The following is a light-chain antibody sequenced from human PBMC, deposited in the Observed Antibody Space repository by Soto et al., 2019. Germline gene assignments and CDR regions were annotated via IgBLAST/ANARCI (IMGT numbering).Light chain of an antibody. CDR1: SSDIGGYNF. CDR2: AVT. V-gene: IGLV2-14*01. CDR3: ASYTTSSTLV. J-gene: IGLJ2*01. Sequence: QSALTQPASVSGSPGQSITISCTGTSSDIGGYNFVSWYHQHPGKAPKLLIYAVTNRSSGIPDRFSGSKSGNTASLTISGLQAEDGADYYCASYTTSSTLVFGGGTKVTVL.